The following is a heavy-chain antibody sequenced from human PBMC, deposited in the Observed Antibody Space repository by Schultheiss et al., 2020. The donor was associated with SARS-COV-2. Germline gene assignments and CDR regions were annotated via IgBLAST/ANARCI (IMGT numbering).Heavy chain of an antibody. CDR2: ISYDGSNK. CDR3: ARDPDFWSGSNFDY. Sequence: GGSLRLSCAASGFTFSSYGMHWVRQAPGKGLEWVAVISYDGSNKYYADSVKGRFTISRDNSKNTLYLQMNSLRAEDTAVYYCARDPDFWSGSNFDYWGQGTLVTVSS. CDR1: GFTFSSYG. J-gene: IGHJ4*02. V-gene: IGHV3-30*03. D-gene: IGHD3-3*01.